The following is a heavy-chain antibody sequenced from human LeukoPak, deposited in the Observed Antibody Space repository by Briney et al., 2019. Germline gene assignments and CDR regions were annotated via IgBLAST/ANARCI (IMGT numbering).Heavy chain of an antibody. V-gene: IGHV1-2*06. CDR3: ARRITAAGINWFDP. D-gene: IGHD6-13*01. J-gene: IGHJ5*02. CDR1: GYTFTSYY. CDR2: INSKSGGT. Sequence: ASVKVSCKASGYTFTSYYMHWARQAPGQGLEWMGRINSKSGGTNYAQKFQDRVTMTRDTSISTAFMELSRLRSDDTAVYYCARRITAAGINWFDPWGQGTLVTVSS.